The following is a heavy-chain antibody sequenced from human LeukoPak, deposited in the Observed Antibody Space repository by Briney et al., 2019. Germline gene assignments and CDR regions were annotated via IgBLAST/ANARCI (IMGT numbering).Heavy chain of an antibody. D-gene: IGHD4-17*01. Sequence: SETLSLTCTVSGGSIGTYYWSWIRQPAGKGLEWIGRIFTTGGANYNPSLKSRVTMSLDTSKNLFSLKLNSVTAADTAVYYCARDRDYGDYYYYMDVWGKGTMVTVSS. CDR1: GGSIGTYY. CDR2: IFTTGGA. J-gene: IGHJ6*03. V-gene: IGHV4-4*07. CDR3: ARDRDYGDYYYYMDV.